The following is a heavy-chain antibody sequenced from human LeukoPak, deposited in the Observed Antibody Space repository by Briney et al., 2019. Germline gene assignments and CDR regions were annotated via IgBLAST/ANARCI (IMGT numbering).Heavy chain of an antibody. CDR1: GGSVSSGSYY. Sequence: SETLSLTCTVSGGSVSSGSYYWSWIRQPPGKGLEWIGYIYYSGSTNYNPSLKSRVTMSVDTSKNQFSLKLSSVTAADTAVYYCAREVVPAAALDYWGQGTLVTVSS. CDR2: IYYSGST. CDR3: AREVVPAAALDY. D-gene: IGHD2-2*01. V-gene: IGHV4-61*01. J-gene: IGHJ4*02.